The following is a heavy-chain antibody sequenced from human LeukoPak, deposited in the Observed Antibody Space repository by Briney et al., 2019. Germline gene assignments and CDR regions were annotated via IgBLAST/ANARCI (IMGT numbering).Heavy chain of an antibody. J-gene: IGHJ5*02. V-gene: IGHV4-38-2*01. D-gene: IGHD3-3*01. CDR1: GYSISSGYY. CDR3: ARHTIFGVVIYNWFDP. Sequence: PSETLSLTCAVSGYSISSGYYWGWIRQPPGKGLEWIGSIYHSGSTYYNPSLKSRVTISVDTSKNQFSLKLSSVPAADTAVYYCARHTIFGVVIYNWFDPWGQGTLVTVSS. CDR2: IYHSGST.